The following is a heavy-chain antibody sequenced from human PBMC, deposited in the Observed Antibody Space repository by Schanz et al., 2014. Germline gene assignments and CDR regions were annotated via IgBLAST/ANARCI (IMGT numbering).Heavy chain of an antibody. CDR3: AKIERNED. J-gene: IGHJ4*02. CDR2: ISSNGGST. Sequence: EVQLVESGGGLVQPGGSLRLSCSASGFTFSSYSMYWVRQAPGKGLEYVSVISSNGGSTDFADSVKGRFTISRDNSKNTLFLQMSSLRAEDTAVYFCAKIERNEDWGQGTLVTVSS. V-gene: IGHV3-64D*06. CDR1: GFTFSSYS. D-gene: IGHD1-1*01.